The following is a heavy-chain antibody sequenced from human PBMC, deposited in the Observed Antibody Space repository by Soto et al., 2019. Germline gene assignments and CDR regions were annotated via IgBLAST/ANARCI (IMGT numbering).Heavy chain of an antibody. J-gene: IGHJ5*02. CDR3: ARDPGVGLSARSFDP. CDR2: IYYSGST. CDR1: GGSVNNGNYY. V-gene: IGHV4-61*01. D-gene: IGHD2-8*01. Sequence: QVQLQESGPGLVKPSETLTLTCTVSGGSVNNGNYYWSWIRQPPGKGLEWIGHIYYSGSTNYNPSLKSRVIISIDTSKKQFSLKLSSVTAADTAVCFCARDPGVGLSARSFDPWGQGALVTVSS.